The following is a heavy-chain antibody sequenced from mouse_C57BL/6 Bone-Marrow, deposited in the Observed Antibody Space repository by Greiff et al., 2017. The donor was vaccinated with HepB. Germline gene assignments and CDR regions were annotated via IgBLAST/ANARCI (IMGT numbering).Heavy chain of an antibody. D-gene: IGHD3-3*01. CDR1: GYSITSGYY. CDR2: ISYDGSN. J-gene: IGHJ3*01. Sequence: EVQLQESGPGLVKPSQSLSLTCSVTGYSITSGYYWNWIRQFPGNKLEWMGYISYDGSNNYNPSLKNRISITRDTSKNQFVLKLNSVTTEDTATYYCAREDNGAWVAYWGQGTLVTVSA. CDR3: AREDNGAWVAY. V-gene: IGHV3-6*01.